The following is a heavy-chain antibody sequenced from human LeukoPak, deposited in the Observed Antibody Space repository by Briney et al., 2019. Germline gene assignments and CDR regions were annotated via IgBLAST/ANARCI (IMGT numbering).Heavy chain of an antibody. CDR1: GITLSNYG. CDR2: ISDSGGRT. Sequence: GGSLRLSCAVSGITLSNYGMSWVRQAPGKGLEWVAGISDSGGRTNYADSVKGRFTISRDNAKNSLYLQMNSLRAEDTAVYYCARDYDILTGYPEYYGMDVWGQGTTVTVSS. J-gene: IGHJ6*02. D-gene: IGHD3-9*01. CDR3: ARDYDILTGYPEYYGMDV. V-gene: IGHV3-23*01.